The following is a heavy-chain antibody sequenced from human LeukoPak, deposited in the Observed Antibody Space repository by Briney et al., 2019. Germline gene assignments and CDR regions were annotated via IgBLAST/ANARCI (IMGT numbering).Heavy chain of an antibody. CDR3: AKDYAVGSIDY. Sequence: GGSLRLSCAAPGFTFSTFAMIWVRQPPGKGLEWVSSIFPSGGEIHYADSVGGRFTISRDNSKSTLALQMNSLRDEDTAIYYCAKDYAVGSIDYWGQGTLVTVSS. CDR2: IFPSGGEI. D-gene: IGHD3-16*01. J-gene: IGHJ4*02. V-gene: IGHV3-23*01. CDR1: GFTFSTFA.